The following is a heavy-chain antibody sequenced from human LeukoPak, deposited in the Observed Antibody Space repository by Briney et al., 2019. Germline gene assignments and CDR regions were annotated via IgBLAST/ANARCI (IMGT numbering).Heavy chain of an antibody. CDR1: GFTFIDYG. D-gene: IGHD2-2*02. V-gene: IGHV3-30*02. J-gene: IGHJ4*02. Sequence: GTSLRLSCAASGFTFIDYGMHWVRQAPGKGLEWVAFIRYDGTNKYYLDSVKGRFTISRDNSKNTLYPQMNSLRAEDTAVYYCAKGYCTGTSCYTGLDYWGQGTLVTVSS. CDR3: AKGYCTGTSCYTGLDY. CDR2: IRYDGTNK.